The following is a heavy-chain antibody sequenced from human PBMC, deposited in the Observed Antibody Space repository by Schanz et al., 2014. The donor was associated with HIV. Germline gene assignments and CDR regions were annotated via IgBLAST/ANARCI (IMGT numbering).Heavy chain of an antibody. CDR1: GFTFSSYS. CDR2: ISSSSSYI. V-gene: IGHV3-21*01. J-gene: IGHJ4*02. D-gene: IGHD2-21*02. CDR3: VRGDPIGSF. Sequence: EVQLVESGGGLVKPGGSLRLSCAASGFTFSSYSMNWVRQAPGKGLEWVSSISSSSSYIYYADSMKGRFTISRDNAKNSLYLQMSSLRAEDTAIYYCVRGDPIGSFWGQGTLVTVSS.